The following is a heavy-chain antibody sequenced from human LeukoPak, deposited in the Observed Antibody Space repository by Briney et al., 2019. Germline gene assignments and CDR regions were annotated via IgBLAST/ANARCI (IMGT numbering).Heavy chain of an antibody. V-gene: IGHV3-9*01. CDR1: GFTFDDYS. J-gene: IGHJ6*03. CDR3: AKDYCSSTSCYAPYYYRDV. D-gene: IGHD2-2*01. Sequence: PGGSLTLSCAASGFTFDDYSMRWVRHPPGNGLEWVSGISWNSGSIGYADSVKGRFTISRDNAKNSLYLQMNSLRAEDTALYYCAKDYCSSTSCYAPYYYRDVWGKGTTFTVSS. CDR2: ISWNSGSI.